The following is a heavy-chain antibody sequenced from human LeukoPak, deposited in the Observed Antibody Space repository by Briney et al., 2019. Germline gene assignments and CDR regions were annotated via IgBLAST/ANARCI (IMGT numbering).Heavy chain of an antibody. D-gene: IGHD3-22*01. CDR3: AKDYGYYYDSSGYYPGAFDI. J-gene: IGHJ3*02. V-gene: IGHV3-23*01. CDR1: RFTFSSYA. Sequence: PGGSLRLSCAASRFTFSSYAMSWVRQAPGKGLEWVSAISGSGGSTYYADSVKGRFTISRDNSKNTLYLQMNSLRAEDTAVYYCAKDYGYYYDSSGYYPGAFDIWGQGTMVTVSS. CDR2: ISGSGGST.